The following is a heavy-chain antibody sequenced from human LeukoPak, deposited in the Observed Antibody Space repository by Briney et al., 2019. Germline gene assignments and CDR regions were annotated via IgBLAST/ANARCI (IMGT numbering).Heavy chain of an antibody. J-gene: IGHJ4*02. CDR1: GGSISSYY. CDR3: ARDPGGPRALFDY. Sequence: SETLSLTCTVSGGSISSYYWSWIRQPPGKGLEWIGYIYYSGSTNYNPSLKSRVTISVDTSKNQFSLKLSSVTAADTAVHYCARDPGGPRALFDYWGQGTLVTVSS. V-gene: IGHV4-59*01. CDR2: IYYSGST. D-gene: IGHD3-10*01.